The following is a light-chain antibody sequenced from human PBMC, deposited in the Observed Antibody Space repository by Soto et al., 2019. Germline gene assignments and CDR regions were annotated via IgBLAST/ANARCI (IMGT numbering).Light chain of an antibody. CDR2: EVS. CDR3: SSYAGSNAYVV. Sequence: QSLLTQPPSASGSPGQSVTISCTGTSSDVGGYNYVSWYQQYPGKAPKLMIYEVSKRPSGVPDRFSGSKSGNTASLTVSGLQAEDEADYYCSSYAGSNAYVVFGGGTKLTVL. J-gene: IGLJ2*01. CDR1: SSDVGGYNY. V-gene: IGLV2-8*01.